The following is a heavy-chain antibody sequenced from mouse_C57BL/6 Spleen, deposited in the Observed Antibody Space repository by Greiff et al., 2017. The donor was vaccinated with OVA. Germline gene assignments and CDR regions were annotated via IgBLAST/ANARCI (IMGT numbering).Heavy chain of an antibody. J-gene: IGHJ2*01. V-gene: IGHV5-17*01. CDR3: AKRDYYGSFDY. D-gene: IGHD1-1*01. CDR2: ISSGSSTI. Sequence: EVMLVESGGGLVKPGGSLKLSCAASGFTFSDYGMHWVRQAPEKGLEWVAYISSGSSTIYYADTVKGRFTIARDNAKNTLFLQMTSLRSEDTAMYYCAKRDYYGSFDYWGQGTTLTVSS. CDR1: GFTFSDYG.